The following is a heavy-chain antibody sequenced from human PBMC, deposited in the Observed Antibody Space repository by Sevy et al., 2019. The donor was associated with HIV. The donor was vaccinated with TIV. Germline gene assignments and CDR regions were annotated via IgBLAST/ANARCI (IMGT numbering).Heavy chain of an antibody. D-gene: IGHD4-17*01. V-gene: IGHV4-30-2*01. CDR1: GGSISSGGYS. Sequence: SETLSLTCAVSGGSISSGGYSWSWIRQPPGKGLEWIGYIYHSESTYYNPSLKSRVTISVDRSKNQFSLKLSSVTAADTAVYYCARGDDYGDAFDIWGQGTMVTVTS. J-gene: IGHJ3*02. CDR2: IYHSEST. CDR3: ARGDDYGDAFDI.